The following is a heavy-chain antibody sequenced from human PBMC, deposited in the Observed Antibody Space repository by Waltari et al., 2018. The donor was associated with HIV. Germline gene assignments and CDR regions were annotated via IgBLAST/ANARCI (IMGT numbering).Heavy chain of an antibody. Sequence: QVELQQWGAGLLKPAETLSLTCAVYGGSFSGFYWSWIRQPPGKGLEWIGEINHSGSTDYNPSLQSRVTISVDTSKNQFSLKMSSVIDADTAVYYCARGRVVVTAPLIADTTLAYWGQGTLVTVSS. J-gene: IGHJ4*02. D-gene: IGHD2-15*01. CDR3: ARGRVVVTAPLIADTTLAY. V-gene: IGHV4-34*01. CDR1: GGSFSGFY. CDR2: INHSGST.